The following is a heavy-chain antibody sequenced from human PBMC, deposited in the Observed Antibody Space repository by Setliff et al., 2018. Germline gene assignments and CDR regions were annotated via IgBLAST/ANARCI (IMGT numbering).Heavy chain of an antibody. J-gene: IGHJ4*02. V-gene: IGHV1-69*06. CDR1: GGTFSSYD. Sequence: SVKVSCKASGGTFSSYDISWVRQAPGQGLEWMGRIIPIFGTANYAQKFQGRVTITADKSTSTAYMELSSLKSEDTAVYYCARSPFPVDTVMVTTFDSWGQGTLVTVSS. D-gene: IGHD5-18*01. CDR2: IIPIFGTA. CDR3: ARSPFPVDTVMVTTFDS.